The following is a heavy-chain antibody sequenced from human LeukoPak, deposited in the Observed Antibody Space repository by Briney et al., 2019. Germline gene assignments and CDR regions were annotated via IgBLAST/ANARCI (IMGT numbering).Heavy chain of an antibody. D-gene: IGHD3-22*01. CDR1: GGSISSSSYY. CDR3: ARDYDSSGYYPYYFDY. CDR2: IYYSGST. J-gene: IGHJ4*02. V-gene: IGHV4-39*01. Sequence: SETLSLTCTVSGGSISSSSYYWGWIRQPPGKGLEWIGCIYYSGSTYYNPSLKSRATISVDTSKNQFSLKLSSVTAADTAVYYCARDYDSSGYYPYYFDYWGQGTLITVSS.